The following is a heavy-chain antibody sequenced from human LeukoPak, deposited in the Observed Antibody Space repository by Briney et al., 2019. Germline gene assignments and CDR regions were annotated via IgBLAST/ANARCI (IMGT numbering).Heavy chain of an antibody. V-gene: IGHV3-11*03. Sequence: GGSLRLSCVASGLTFSDYYMSWSRQAPGKGLEWVSYISISSSYTNYADSVKGRFTISRDNATNSLYLQMNSLRAEDTAVFYCTSRRETGPPDAFDIWGQGTMVTVSS. CDR1: GLTFSDYY. D-gene: IGHD1-1*01. CDR3: TSRRETGPPDAFDI. J-gene: IGHJ3*02. CDR2: ISISSSYT.